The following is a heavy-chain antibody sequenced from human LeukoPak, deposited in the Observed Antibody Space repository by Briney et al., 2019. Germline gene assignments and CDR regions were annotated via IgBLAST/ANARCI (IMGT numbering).Heavy chain of an antibody. V-gene: IGHV4-39*01. Sequence: SETLSLTCTVSGVSISSSIHYWAWIRQPPGKGLEWLATISESGTTYYNPSLKSRVTISVDTSKNQFSLNLGSVTAADTAVYYCARYSGSYFDYWGQGSLVTVSS. J-gene: IGHJ4*02. D-gene: IGHD3-10*01. CDR3: ARYSGSYFDY. CDR2: ISESGTT. CDR1: GVSISSSIHY.